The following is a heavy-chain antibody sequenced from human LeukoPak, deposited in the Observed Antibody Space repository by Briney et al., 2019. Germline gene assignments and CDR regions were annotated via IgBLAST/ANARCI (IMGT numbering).Heavy chain of an antibody. Sequence: GGSLRLSCAASGFIFSRYTMNWVRQAPGKGLEWVSAISDSGGSTLYADSVKGRLTISRDNSKNTLYLQMNSLRAEDTAVYYCATTPAGGYYDYWGQGTLVTVSS. CDR1: GFIFSRYT. J-gene: IGHJ4*02. V-gene: IGHV3-23*01. CDR2: ISDSGGST. CDR3: ATTPAGGYYDY. D-gene: IGHD3-22*01.